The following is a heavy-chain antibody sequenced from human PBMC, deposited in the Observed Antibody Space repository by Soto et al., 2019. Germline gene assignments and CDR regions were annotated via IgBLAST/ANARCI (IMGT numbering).Heavy chain of an antibody. CDR1: GGTFSSYA. CDR3: ARACSGGSCYELDYYYYYGMDV. Sequence: QVPLVQSGAEVKKPGSSVKVSCKASGGTFSSYAISWVRQAPGQGLEWMGGIIPIFGTANYAQKFQGRVTITADESTSTAYMELSSLRSEDTAVYYCARACSGGSCYELDYYYYYGMDVWGQGTTVTVSS. J-gene: IGHJ6*02. D-gene: IGHD2-15*01. CDR2: IIPIFGTA. V-gene: IGHV1-69*12.